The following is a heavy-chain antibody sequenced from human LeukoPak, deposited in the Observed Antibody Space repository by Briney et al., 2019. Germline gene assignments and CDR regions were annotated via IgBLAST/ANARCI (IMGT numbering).Heavy chain of an antibody. CDR2: ICSGGST. CDR3: ATTVTTGNFDY. CDR1: GFTVSSNY. D-gene: IGHD4-17*01. V-gene: IGHV3-66*01. J-gene: IGHJ4*02. Sequence: PGGSLRLSCAASGFTVSSNYMSWVRQAPGKGLEWVSVICSGGSTYYADSVKGRFTISRDNSKNTLYLQMNSLRAEDTAVYYCATTVTTGNFDYWGQGTLVTVSS.